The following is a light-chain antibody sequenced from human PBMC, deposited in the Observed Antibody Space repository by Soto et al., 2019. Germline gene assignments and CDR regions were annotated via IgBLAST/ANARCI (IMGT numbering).Light chain of an antibody. J-gene: IGLJ2*01. CDR1: SSDVGAYNY. CDR2: EVS. Sequence: QSVLTQPASLSGSPGQSITISCTGTSSDVGAYNYVSWYQQHPGKAPKLMIYEVSNRPSGVSNRFSGSKSGNTASLTVSGLQPEDEADYYCSSYTSSSTLVFGGGTKLTVL. V-gene: IGLV2-14*01. CDR3: SSYTSSSTLV.